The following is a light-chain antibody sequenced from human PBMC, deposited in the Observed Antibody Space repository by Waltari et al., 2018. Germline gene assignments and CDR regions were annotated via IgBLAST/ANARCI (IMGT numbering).Light chain of an antibody. Sequence: EIVLTQSPAKLSLSPGERATLSCRASQSVSNYLAWYQQKPGQAPTLLMYDTSNRATDLPAMFSGSGSGTDFTLTITSLEPGDSAIYYCQQRAKWPLTFGGGTRVETK. V-gene: IGKV3-11*01. CDR2: DTS. J-gene: IGKJ4*01. CDR1: QSVSNY. CDR3: QQRAKWPLT.